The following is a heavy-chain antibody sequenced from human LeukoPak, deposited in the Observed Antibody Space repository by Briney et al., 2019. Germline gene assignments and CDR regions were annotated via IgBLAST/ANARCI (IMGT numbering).Heavy chain of an antibody. Sequence: PGGSLRLSCAASGFTFSSYAMHWVRQAPGKGLEWVAVISYDGSNKYYADSVKGRFTISRDNSKNTLYLQMNSLRAEDTAVYYCARDPQNPYYYDSSGYYNNWFDPWGQGTLVTVSS. CDR2: ISYDGSNK. CDR3: ARDPQNPYYYDSSGYYNNWFDP. V-gene: IGHV3-30-3*01. CDR1: GFTFSSYA. D-gene: IGHD3-22*01. J-gene: IGHJ5*02.